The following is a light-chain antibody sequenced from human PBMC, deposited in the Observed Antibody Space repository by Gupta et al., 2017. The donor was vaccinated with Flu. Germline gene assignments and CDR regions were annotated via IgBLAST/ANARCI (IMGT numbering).Light chain of an antibody. V-gene: IGLV1-47*01. CDR2: KNN. J-gene: IGLJ3*02. CDR1: SSTVGSNY. CDR3: AAWDDSERRPV. Sequence: VTIACSGSSSTVGSNYVHRYQQLPGAAPKLLLIKNNQRPSGVPDRFSGCKSGTSTPLAISGLRSEDEADYYCAAWDDSERRPVFGGGTKVTVL.